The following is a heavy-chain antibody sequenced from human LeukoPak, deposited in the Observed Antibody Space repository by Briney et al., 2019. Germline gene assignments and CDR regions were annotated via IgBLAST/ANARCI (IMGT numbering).Heavy chain of an antibody. CDR2: IYYSGST. CDR1: GGSISSSSYY. D-gene: IGHD1-26*01. Sequence: SETLSLTCTVSGGSISSSSYYWGWIRQPPGKGLEWIGSIYYSGSTYYNPSLKSRVTISVDTSKNQFSLKLSSVTAADTAVYYCARGVGEAGTYFDYWGQGTLVTVSS. CDR3: ARGVGEAGTYFDY. J-gene: IGHJ4*02. V-gene: IGHV4-39*07.